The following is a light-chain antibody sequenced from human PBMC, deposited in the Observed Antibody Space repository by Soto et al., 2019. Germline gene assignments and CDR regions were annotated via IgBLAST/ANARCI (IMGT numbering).Light chain of an antibody. CDR1: SSDVGGYNY. V-gene: IGLV2-8*01. Sequence: QSALTQPPSASGSPGQSVTISCTGTSSDVGGYNYVSWYQQHLGKAPKLMIYEVSKRPSGVPDRFSGSKSGNTASLTVSGLQAEDEADYYCSSYAGSSGVFGTGTKLTVL. CDR3: SSYAGSSGV. CDR2: EVS. J-gene: IGLJ1*01.